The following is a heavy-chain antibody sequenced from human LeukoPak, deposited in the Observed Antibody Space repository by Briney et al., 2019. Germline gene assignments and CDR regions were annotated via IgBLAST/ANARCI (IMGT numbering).Heavy chain of an antibody. CDR2: IYSGGST. V-gene: IGHV3-53*01. J-gene: IGHJ4*02. CDR3: ARGGSYYTPSDY. Sequence: GGSLRLSCAASGFTVSSNYMSWVRQAPGKGLEWVSVIYSGGSTYYANSVKGRFTISRDNSKNTLYLQMNSLRAEDTAVYYCARGGSYYTPSDYWGQGTLVTVSS. CDR1: GFTVSSNY. D-gene: IGHD1-26*01.